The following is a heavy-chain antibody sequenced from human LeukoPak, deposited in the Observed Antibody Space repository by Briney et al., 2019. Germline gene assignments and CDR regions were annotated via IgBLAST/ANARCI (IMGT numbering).Heavy chain of an antibody. Sequence: PGRSLRLSCAASGITFSSYGMHWVRQAPGKGLEWVAVISYDGSNKYYADSVKGRFTISRDNSKNTLYLQMNSLRAEDTAVYYCAKEDDYGDYYYGMDVRGQGTTVTVSS. V-gene: IGHV3-30*18. D-gene: IGHD4-17*01. J-gene: IGHJ6*02. CDR1: GITFSSYG. CDR3: AKEDDYGDYYYGMDV. CDR2: ISYDGSNK.